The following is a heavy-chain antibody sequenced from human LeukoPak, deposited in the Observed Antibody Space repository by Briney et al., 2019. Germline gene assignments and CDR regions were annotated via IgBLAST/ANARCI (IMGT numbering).Heavy chain of an antibody. D-gene: IGHD1-14*01. CDR1: GGSISGYY. CDR2: IYYSGST. V-gene: IGHV4-59*01. CDR3: ARATRTGYYFDY. Sequence: PSETLSLTCTVSGGSISGYYWSWIRQPPGKGLEWIGYIYYSGSTNYNPSLKSRVTISVDTSKNQFSLKLSSVTAADTAVYYCARATRTGYYFDYWGQGTLVTVSS. J-gene: IGHJ4*02.